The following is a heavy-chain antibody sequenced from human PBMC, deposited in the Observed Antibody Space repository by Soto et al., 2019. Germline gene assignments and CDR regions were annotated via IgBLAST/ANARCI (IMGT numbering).Heavy chain of an antibody. CDR1: GGSISSSNW. V-gene: IGHV4-4*02. CDR2: IYHSGST. D-gene: IGHD3-22*01. Sequence: QVQLQESGPGLVKPSGTLSLTCAVSGGSISSSNWWSWVRQPPGKGLEWFGEIYHSGSTNYNPSLKSQVTISVDKSQNQFSLTLSSVTAADTAVDYCARGSSGYCLRWFDPWGQGTLVTVSS. J-gene: IGHJ5*02. CDR3: ARGSSGYCLRWFDP.